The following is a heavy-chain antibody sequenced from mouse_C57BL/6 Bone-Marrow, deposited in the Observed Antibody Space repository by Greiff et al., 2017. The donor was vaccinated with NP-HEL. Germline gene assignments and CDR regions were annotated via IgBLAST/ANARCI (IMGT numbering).Heavy chain of an antibody. J-gene: IGHJ3*01. Sequence: QVQLKQPGAELVKPGASVKLSCKASGYTFTSYWMHWVKQRPGRGLEWIGRIDPNSGGTKYNEKFKSKATLTVDKPSSTAYMQLSSLTSEDSAVDFCARGFYYGSTPWFAYWGQGTLVTVSA. CDR3: ARGFYYGSTPWFAY. V-gene: IGHV1-72*01. CDR1: GYTFTSYW. D-gene: IGHD1-1*01. CDR2: IDPNSGGT.